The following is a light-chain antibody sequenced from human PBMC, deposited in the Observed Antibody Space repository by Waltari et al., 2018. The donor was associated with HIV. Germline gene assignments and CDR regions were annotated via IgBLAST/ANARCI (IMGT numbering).Light chain of an antibody. V-gene: IGKV1-39*01. J-gene: IGKJ1*01. CDR3: QQSTSAPPWT. Sequence: DIQMTQSPSSLSASVGDGVTITCRASQSISNYLNWYQQKPGKSPKLLIYAASRLHSGVPSRFSASGSGTDFNFTISSLQREDLATYYCQQSTSAPPWTFGQGTKVEIK. CDR1: QSISNY. CDR2: AAS.